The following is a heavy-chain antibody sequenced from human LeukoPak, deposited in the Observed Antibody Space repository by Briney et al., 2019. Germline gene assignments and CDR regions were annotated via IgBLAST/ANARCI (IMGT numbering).Heavy chain of an antibody. CDR1: GFTFSSYW. J-gene: IGHJ4*02. CDR2: IKQDGSEK. D-gene: IGHD3-10*01. CDR3: ARVPYYGSGSYYNYFDY. V-gene: IGHV3-7*01. Sequence: GGSLRLSCAASGFTFSSYWMSWVRQAPGKGLEWVANIKQDGSEKYYVDSVRGRFTISRDNAKNSLYLQMNSLRAEDTAVYYCARVPYYGSGSYYNYFDYWGQGTLVTVSS.